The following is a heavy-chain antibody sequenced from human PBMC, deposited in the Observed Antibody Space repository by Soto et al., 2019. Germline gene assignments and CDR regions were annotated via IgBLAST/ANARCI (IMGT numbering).Heavy chain of an antibody. Sequence: QVQLQESGPGLVKPSQTLSLTCTVSGGSISSGGYYWSWIRQHPGKGLEWIGYIYYSGSTHYNPSLKSRVTISVDTSKNQFSLKLSSVTAADTAVYYCARDVVATIGDGNWFDPWGQGTLVTVSS. CDR3: ARDVVATIGDGNWFDP. D-gene: IGHD5-12*01. CDR1: GGSISSGGYY. CDR2: IYYSGST. J-gene: IGHJ5*02. V-gene: IGHV4-31*03.